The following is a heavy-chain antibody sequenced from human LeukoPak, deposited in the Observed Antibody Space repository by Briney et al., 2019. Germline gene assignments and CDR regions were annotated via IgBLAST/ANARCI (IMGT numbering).Heavy chain of an antibody. J-gene: IGHJ4*02. CDR1: GYTFTGYY. CDR3: ARDIAYYYGSGSYQGAPDY. CDR2: INPNSGGT. V-gene: IGHV1-2*02. D-gene: IGHD3-10*01. Sequence: ASVKVSCKASGYTFTGYYMHWVRQAPGQGLEWMGWINPNSGGTNYAQKFQGRVTMTRDTSTSTVYMELSSLRSEDTAVYYCARDIAYYYGSGSYQGAPDYWGQGTLVTVSS.